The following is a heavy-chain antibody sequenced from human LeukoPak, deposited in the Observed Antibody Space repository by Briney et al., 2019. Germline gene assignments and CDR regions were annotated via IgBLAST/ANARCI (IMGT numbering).Heavy chain of an antibody. CDR3: ARSGYIYANQYYYYMDV. D-gene: IGHD5-18*01. J-gene: IGHJ6*03. CDR1: GGTFSSYA. CDR2: IIPIFGTA. V-gene: IGHV1-69*06. Sequence: ASVKVSCKASGGTFSSYAISWVRQAPGQGLEWMGGIIPIFGTANYAQKFQGRVTITADKSTSTAYMELSSLRSEDTAVYYCARSGYIYANQYYYYMDVWGKGTTVTVSS.